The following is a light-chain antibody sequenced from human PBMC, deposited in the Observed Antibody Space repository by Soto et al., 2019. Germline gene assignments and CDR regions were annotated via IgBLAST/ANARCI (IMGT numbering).Light chain of an antibody. CDR2: AAS. J-gene: IGKJ3*01. Sequence: DIQMTQSPSSLSASVGDIVTITCRASQGISSYLAWYQQKPGKVPKLLIYAASTLQSGVPSRFSGSGSGTDFTLTISSLQPEDVATYYCQKYNSAPRTFGPRTKVDIK. CDR3: QKYNSAPRT. CDR1: QGISSY. V-gene: IGKV1-27*01.